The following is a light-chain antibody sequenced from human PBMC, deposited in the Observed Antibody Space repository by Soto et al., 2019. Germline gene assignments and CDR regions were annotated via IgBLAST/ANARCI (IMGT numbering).Light chain of an antibody. V-gene: IGKV3-15*01. J-gene: IGKJ1*01. CDR1: QSVSSN. CDR2: GAS. CDR3: QQYNKWRT. Sequence: EIVMTESPATRSLSPGERATLSCRASQSVSSNLAWYQQKPGQAPRLLIYGASTRATGIPARISGSGSGTEFTLTITSLQSEDFAVYYCQQYNKWRTFGQGTKVDIK.